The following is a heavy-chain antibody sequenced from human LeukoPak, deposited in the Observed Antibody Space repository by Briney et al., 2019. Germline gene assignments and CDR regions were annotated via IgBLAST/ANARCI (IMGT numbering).Heavy chain of an antibody. CDR3: AWGGSSS. V-gene: IGHV4-59*01. D-gene: IGHD6-13*01. Sequence: SETLSLTCSVSGGSISDYYWSWIRQPPGKGLEWIGYISDSGRIDYNPSLKSRVTISVDTSKNQFSLKLSSVTAADTAVYYCAWGGSSSWGQGTLVTVSS. CDR2: ISDSGRI. J-gene: IGHJ4*02. CDR1: GGSISDYY.